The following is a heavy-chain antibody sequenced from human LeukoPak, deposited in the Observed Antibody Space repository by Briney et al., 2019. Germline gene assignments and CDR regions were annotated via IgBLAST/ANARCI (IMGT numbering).Heavy chain of an antibody. J-gene: IGHJ3*02. CDR2: IGTLADT. V-gene: IGHV3-13*01. CDR1: GLTFSSHD. CDR3: ATGRSSGWSYAFDI. Sequence: GGSLRLSCAASGLTFSSHDMHWVRQVTGKGLEWVSAIGTLADTFYSDSVKGRFTISREDAKNSLYLQMNGLRAGDTAVYYCATGRSSGWSYAFDIWGRGTMVTVSS. D-gene: IGHD6-19*01.